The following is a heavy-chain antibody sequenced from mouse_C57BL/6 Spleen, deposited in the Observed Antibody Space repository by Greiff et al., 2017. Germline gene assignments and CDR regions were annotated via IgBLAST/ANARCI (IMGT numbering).Heavy chain of an antibody. D-gene: IGHD1-1*01. J-gene: IGHJ3*01. CDR2: IDPSDSET. Sequence: QVQLQQPGAELVRPGSSVKLSCKASGYTFTSYWMHWVKQRPIQGLEWIGNIDPSDSETHYNQKFKDKATLTVDKSSSTAYMQLRSLTSEDSAVYYCARDGSSSFAYWGQGTLVTVSA. CDR1: GYTFTSYW. V-gene: IGHV1-52*01. CDR3: ARDGSSSFAY.